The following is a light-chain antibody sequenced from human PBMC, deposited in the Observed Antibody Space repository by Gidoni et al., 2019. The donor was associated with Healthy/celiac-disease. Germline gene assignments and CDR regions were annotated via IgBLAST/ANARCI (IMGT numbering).Light chain of an antibody. V-gene: IGKV3-15*01. CDR3: QQYNNWLT. CDR1: QSVSSN. J-gene: IGKJ4*01. CDR2: GAS. Sequence: EIVITQSLATLSVSPGVRATLSGGAGQSVSSNLAWYQQKPGQAPRLLLYGASTSATGIPARFSDSGSGTEFTLTISSLKSEDFAVYYCQQYNNWLTFGGXTKVEIK.